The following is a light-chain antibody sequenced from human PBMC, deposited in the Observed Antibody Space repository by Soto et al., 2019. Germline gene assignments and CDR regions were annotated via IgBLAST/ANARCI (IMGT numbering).Light chain of an antibody. CDR1: QSVSSSY. Sequence: EIVLTQSPGTLSLSPGXRATLSCRARQSVSSSYLAWHQQKPAQAPRLLIYGASSRATGIPDRFSGTRSGTDFTLTITRVEPEDFAVYYCQNYDSSPKTFGQGTKLDI. J-gene: IGKJ1*01. V-gene: IGKV3-20*01. CDR2: GAS. CDR3: QNYDSSPKT.